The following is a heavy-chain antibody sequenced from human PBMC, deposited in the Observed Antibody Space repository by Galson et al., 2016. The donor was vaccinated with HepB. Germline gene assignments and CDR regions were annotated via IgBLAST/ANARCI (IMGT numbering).Heavy chain of an antibody. CDR3: ARESGYHDR. J-gene: IGHJ5*02. V-gene: IGHV4-59*12. CDR2: THHSGST. Sequence: LRLSCAASGFTFSSYSMNWVRQTPGKGLEWIGTTHHSGSTYYNPSLESRVTISIDTSKNQFSLKLSSVTAADTALYFCARESGYHDRWGQGILLTVSS. D-gene: IGHD5-18*01. CDR1: GFTFSSYS.